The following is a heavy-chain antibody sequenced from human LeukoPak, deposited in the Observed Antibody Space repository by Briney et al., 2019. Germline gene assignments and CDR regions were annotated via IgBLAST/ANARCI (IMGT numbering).Heavy chain of an antibody. V-gene: IGHV3-20*04. Sequence: GGSLRLSCAASGFTFDDYGMSWVRQAPGKGLEWVSGINWNGGSTGYADSVKGRFTISRDNAKNSLYLQMNSLRAEDTAVYYCASLGVRDFDYWGQGTLVTVSS. J-gene: IGHJ4*02. D-gene: IGHD4/OR15-4a*01. CDR1: GFTFDDYG. CDR2: INWNGGST. CDR3: ASLGVRDFDY.